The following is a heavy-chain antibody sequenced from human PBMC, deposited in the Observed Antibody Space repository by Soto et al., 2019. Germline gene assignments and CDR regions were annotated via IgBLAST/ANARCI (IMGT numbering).Heavy chain of an antibody. J-gene: IGHJ4*02. CDR3: AREDRTAMEKCRYFDY. D-gene: IGHD5-18*01. V-gene: IGHV3-30-3*01. CDR1: GFTFSSYA. CDR2: ISYDGSNK. Sequence: GGSLRLSCAASGFTFSSYAMHWVRQAPGKGLEWVAVISYDGSNKYYADSVKGRFTISRDNSKNTLYLQMNSLGAEDTAVYYCAREDRTAMEKCRYFDYWGQGTLVTVSS.